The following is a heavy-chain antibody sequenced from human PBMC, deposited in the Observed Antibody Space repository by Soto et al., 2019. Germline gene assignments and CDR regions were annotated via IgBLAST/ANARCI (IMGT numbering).Heavy chain of an antibody. CDR3: AREGASGFGMDV. D-gene: IGHD1-26*01. V-gene: IGHV4-4*07. CDR2: IYTSGTT. J-gene: IGHJ6*02. CDR1: GGSIRSYY. Sequence: QVQLQESGPGLVKPSETLSLTCTVSGGSIRSYYWSWIRQPAGKPLEWIGRIYTSGTTNYNPSLKSRVTMLVDTSKNQFSLQLTSVTAADTAIYYWAREGASGFGMDVWGQGTTVTVSS.